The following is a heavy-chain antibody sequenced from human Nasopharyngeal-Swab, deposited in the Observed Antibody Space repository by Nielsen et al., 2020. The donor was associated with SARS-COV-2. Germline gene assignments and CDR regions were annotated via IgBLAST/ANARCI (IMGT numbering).Heavy chain of an antibody. CDR3: ARDQSSGGELDY. J-gene: IGHJ4*02. Sequence: ASVKVSCKASGYTFTSYAMHWVRQAPGQGLEWMGRINPNSGGTNYAQKLQGRVTMTTDTSTSTAYMELRSLRSDDTAVYYCARDQSSGGELDYWGQGTLVTVSS. CDR2: INPNSGGT. D-gene: IGHD2-21*01. CDR1: GYTFTSYA. V-gene: IGHV1-18*01.